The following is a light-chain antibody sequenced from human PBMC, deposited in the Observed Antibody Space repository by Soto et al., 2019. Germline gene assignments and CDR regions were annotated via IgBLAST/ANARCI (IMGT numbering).Light chain of an antibody. CDR2: GAS. Sequence: EIVMTQSPATLSVSPGERATLSCRASQSVSSNLAWYQQKPGQAPRLLTNGASTRATGIPARFSDSGSGTEFTLTISSLQSEDFAVYYCQQYNNWPPWTFGQGTKVEIK. V-gene: IGKV3-15*01. CDR1: QSVSSN. CDR3: QQYNNWPPWT. J-gene: IGKJ1*01.